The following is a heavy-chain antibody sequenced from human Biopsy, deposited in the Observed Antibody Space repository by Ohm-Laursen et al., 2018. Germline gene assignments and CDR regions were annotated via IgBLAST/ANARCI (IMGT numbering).Heavy chain of an antibody. CDR1: GGSISSDY. D-gene: IGHD2/OR15-2a*01. J-gene: IGHJ6*02. CDR3: ARATNSTGWPYYYFYGMDV. CDR2: IYYSGST. Sequence: SETLSLTWTVSGGSISSDYWSWIRQTPGKGLEWIGYIYYSGSTNYNPSLKSRVTISVDTSKNQLSLRLNSVTAADTAVYYCARATNSTGWPYYYFYGMDVWGQGTTVTVSS. V-gene: IGHV4-59*01.